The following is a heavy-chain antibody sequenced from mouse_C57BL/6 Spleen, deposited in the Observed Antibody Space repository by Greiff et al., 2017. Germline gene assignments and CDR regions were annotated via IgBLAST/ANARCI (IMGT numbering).Heavy chain of an antibody. CDR1: GYTFTSYW. CDR2: IYPGSGST. Sequence: QVQLQQPGAELVKPGASVQMSCKASGYTFTSYWITWVKQRPGQGLEWIGDIYPGSGSTNYNEKFKSKATLTVDTSSSTAYMQLSSRTSEDSAVXYCARYNCGYDGPYAMDYRGQGTSVTGS. CDR3: ARYNCGYDGPYAMDY. V-gene: IGHV1-55*01. J-gene: IGHJ4*01. D-gene: IGHD2-2*01.